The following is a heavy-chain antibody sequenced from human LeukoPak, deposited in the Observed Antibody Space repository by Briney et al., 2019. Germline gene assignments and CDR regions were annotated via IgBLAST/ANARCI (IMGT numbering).Heavy chain of an antibody. Sequence: GFXXXNYGMMWVRQAPGKGVGWVSYINSDGRSTTYADSVKGRFTIYRDNAKNTLYLQMSSLRAEDTAMYYCARNSNGMSNWGQGTLVTVSS. CDR1: GFXXXNYG. D-gene: IGHD2-8*01. J-gene: IGHJ4*02. CDR2: INSDGRST. V-gene: IGHV3-74*01. CDR3: ARNSNGMSN.